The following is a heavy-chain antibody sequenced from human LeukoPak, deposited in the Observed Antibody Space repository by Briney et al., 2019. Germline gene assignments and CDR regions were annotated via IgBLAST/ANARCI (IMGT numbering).Heavy chain of an antibody. CDR2: IWYDGSNK. J-gene: IGHJ4*02. CDR1: GFTFSSYG. D-gene: IGHD6-13*01. Sequence: GGSLRLSCAASGFTFSSYGMHWVRQAPGKGLEWVAVIWYDGSNKYYADSVKGRFTISRDNPKNTLYLQMNSLRAEDTAVYYCARDRTPGIAAADYWGQGTLVTVSS. V-gene: IGHV3-33*01. CDR3: ARDRTPGIAAADY.